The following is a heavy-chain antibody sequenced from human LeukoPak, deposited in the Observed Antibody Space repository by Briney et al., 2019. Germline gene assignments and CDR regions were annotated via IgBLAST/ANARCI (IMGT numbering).Heavy chain of an antibody. D-gene: IGHD3-3*01. Sequence: SETLSLTCAVHGGSFSGYYWSWIRQPPGKGLEWIGEINHSGSTNYNPSLRSRVTISVDTSKNQFSLKLSSVTAADTAVYYCARGRTPNYDFWSGYYRGWYFDYWGQGTLVTVSS. CDR1: GGSFSGYY. CDR3: ARGRTPNYDFWSGYYRGWYFDY. CDR2: INHSGST. V-gene: IGHV4-34*01. J-gene: IGHJ4*02.